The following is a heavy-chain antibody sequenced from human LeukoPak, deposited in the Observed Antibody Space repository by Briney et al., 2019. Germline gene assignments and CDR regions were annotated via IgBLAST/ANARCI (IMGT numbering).Heavy chain of an antibody. CDR3: AREWDTAMVTKWFDP. J-gene: IGHJ5*02. V-gene: IGHV1-69*04. Sequence: ASVKVSCKASGGTFSRYSISWVRQAPGQGLEWMGRIIPILAIANYAQKFQGRVTITADKPTNTAYMELSNLRSEDTAVYYCAREWDTAMVTKWFDPWGQGTLVTVSS. CDR2: IIPILAIA. CDR1: GGTFSRYS. D-gene: IGHD5-18*01.